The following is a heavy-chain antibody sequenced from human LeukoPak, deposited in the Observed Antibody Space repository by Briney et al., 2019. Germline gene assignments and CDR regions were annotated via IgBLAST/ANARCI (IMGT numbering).Heavy chain of an antibody. D-gene: IGHD7-27*01. Sequence: SETLSLTCAVYGGSFSGYYWSWIRQPPGKGLEWIGEINHSGSTNYNPSLKSRVTISVDTSKNQFSLKLSSVTAADTAVYYCARGSLGLGKDEFDYWGQGTLVTVSS. CDR2: INHSGST. J-gene: IGHJ4*02. CDR1: GGSFSGYY. CDR3: ARGSLGLGKDEFDY. V-gene: IGHV4-34*01.